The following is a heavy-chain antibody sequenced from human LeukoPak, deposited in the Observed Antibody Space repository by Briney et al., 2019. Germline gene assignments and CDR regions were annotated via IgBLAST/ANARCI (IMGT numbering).Heavy chain of an antibody. CDR2: IYYSGST. J-gene: IGHJ5*02. Sequence: SETLSLTCTVSGGSISSGDYYWSWIRQPPGKGLEWIGYIYYSGSTYYNPSLKSRVTISVDTSKNQFSLKLSSVTAADAAVYYCAREAIVVVPAAISGGNWFDPWGQGTLVTVSS. V-gene: IGHV4-30-4*08. CDR1: GGSISSGDYY. D-gene: IGHD2-2*01. CDR3: AREAIVVVPAAISGGNWFDP.